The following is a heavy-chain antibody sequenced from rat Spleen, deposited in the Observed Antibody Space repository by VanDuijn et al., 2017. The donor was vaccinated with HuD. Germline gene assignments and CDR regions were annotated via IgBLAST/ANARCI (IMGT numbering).Heavy chain of an antibody. CDR3: TRSGYYYSNYVPFFDY. D-gene: IGHD1-2*01. CDR1: GFTFSNYY. Sequence: VQLVESGGGLVQPGRSLKLSCAASGFTFSNYYMAWVRQPPGKGLERMGGIWGDGSTDYNLPLKSRLIISRDTSKSQVFLKMNSLQTDDTAIYFCTRSGYYYSNYVPFFDYWGQGVMVTVSS. J-gene: IGHJ2*01. V-gene: IGHV2-1*01. CDR2: IWGDGST.